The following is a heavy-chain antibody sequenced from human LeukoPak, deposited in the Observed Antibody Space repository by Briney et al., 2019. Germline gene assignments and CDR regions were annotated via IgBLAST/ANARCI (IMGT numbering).Heavy chain of an antibody. CDR3: ARVLPYSSGWSFDY. CDR2: IYYSGST. J-gene: IGHJ4*02. Sequence: SETLSLTCAVYGGSFSGYYWSWIRQPPGKGLEWIGYIYYSGSTNYNPSLKSRVTISVDTSKNQFSLKLSSVTAADTAVYYCARVLPYSSGWSFDYWGQGTLVTVSS. D-gene: IGHD6-19*01. CDR1: GGSFSGYY. V-gene: IGHV4-59*01.